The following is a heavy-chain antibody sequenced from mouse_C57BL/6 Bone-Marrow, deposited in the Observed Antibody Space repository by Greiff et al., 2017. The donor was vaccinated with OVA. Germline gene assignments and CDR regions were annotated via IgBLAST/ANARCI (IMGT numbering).Heavy chain of an antibody. Sequence: EVQLQQSVAELVRPGASVKLSCTASGFNITNTYMHWVKQRPEQGLEWIGRIDPANGNTKYAPKFQGQATITADTSSNNAFLLLSSLTDEDAAIYCCARGRRYWYFDVWGTGTTVTVSS. CDR2: IDPANGNT. CDR3: ARGRRYWYFDV. CDR1: GFNITNTY. V-gene: IGHV14-3*01. J-gene: IGHJ1*03. D-gene: IGHD2-12*01.